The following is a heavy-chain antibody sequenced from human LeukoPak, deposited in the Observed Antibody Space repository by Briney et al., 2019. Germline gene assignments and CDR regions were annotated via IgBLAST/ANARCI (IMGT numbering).Heavy chain of an antibody. D-gene: IGHD5-18*01. V-gene: IGHV3-73*01. Sequence: PGGSLKLSCAASGFTFSGSAIHWVRQASGKGLEWVGRIRSKANNYATAYAASVKGRFTISRDDSKNTAYLHMNTLKTEDTAVYYCTRFRDTALDFWGQGTLVTVSS. CDR1: GFTFSGSA. CDR3: TRFRDTALDF. CDR2: IRSKANNYAT. J-gene: IGHJ4*02.